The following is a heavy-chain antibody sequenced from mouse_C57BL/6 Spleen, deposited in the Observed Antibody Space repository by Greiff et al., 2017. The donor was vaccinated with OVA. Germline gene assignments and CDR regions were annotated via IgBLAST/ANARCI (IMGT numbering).Heavy chain of an antibody. D-gene: IGHD1-1*01. V-gene: IGHV1-55*01. J-gene: IGHJ4*01. Sequence: VQLQQPGAELVQPGASVQLSCTASGYTFTSYCLTWVKPRPAPGLEWIGDIYPGSGSTNYNEKFKSKATLTVDPSSSTAYLPLSSLTTEDAAVYYCAREGYYYGSSHYAMDYWGQGTSVTVSS. CDR2: IYPGSGST. CDR3: AREGYYYGSSHYAMDY. CDR1: GYTFTSYC.